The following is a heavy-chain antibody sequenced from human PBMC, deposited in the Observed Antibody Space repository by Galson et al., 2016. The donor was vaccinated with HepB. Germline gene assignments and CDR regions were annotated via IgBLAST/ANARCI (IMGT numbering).Heavy chain of an antibody. CDR1: GFTFSRIA. V-gene: IGHV3-30*04. J-gene: IGHJ3*02. CDR2: ISYDGGSN. D-gene: IGHD2-21*01. Sequence: SLRLSCAASGFTFSRIAMHWVRQAPGKGLKWVAVISYDGGSNYYADSVKGRFTISRDNSKNTLYLQMNSLRAEDSAGYYCARVIGGTLDALDTWGQGTMVTVSS. CDR3: ARVIGGTLDALDT.